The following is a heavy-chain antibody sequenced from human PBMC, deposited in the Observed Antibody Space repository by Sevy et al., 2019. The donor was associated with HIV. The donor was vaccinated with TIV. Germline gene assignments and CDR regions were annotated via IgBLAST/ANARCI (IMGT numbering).Heavy chain of an antibody. CDR3: ARVSRYYDILTGSYMVDYFDY. Sequence: GGSLRLSCAASGFTFSSYWMNWVRQAPGKGLEWVANIKQDGSEKYYVDSVKGRFTISRENAKNSLYLQMNSLRAEDTAVYYCARVSRYYDILTGSYMVDYFDYWGQGTLVTVSS. J-gene: IGHJ4*02. CDR1: GFTFSSYW. V-gene: IGHV3-7*01. D-gene: IGHD3-9*01. CDR2: IKQDGSEK.